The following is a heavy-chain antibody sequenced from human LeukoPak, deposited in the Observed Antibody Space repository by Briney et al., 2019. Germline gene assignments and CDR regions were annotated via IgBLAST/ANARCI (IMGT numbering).Heavy chain of an antibody. CDR3: AKDLGSRRGIDY. D-gene: IGHD2-15*01. Sequence: GGSLRLSCAASGFTFDDYAMHWVRQAPGKGLEWVSGISWNSGSIGYADSVKGRFTISRDNAKNSLYLQMNSLRAEDTALYYCAKDLGSRRGIDYWGQGTLVIVSS. V-gene: IGHV3-9*01. CDR1: GFTFDDYA. J-gene: IGHJ4*02. CDR2: ISWNSGSI.